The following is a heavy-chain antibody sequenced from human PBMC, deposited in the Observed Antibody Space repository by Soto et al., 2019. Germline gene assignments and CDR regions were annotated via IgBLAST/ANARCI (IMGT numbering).Heavy chain of an antibody. CDR3: ATGAFWYYDSSGYYYDAFDI. V-gene: IGHV3-48*02. D-gene: IGHD3-22*01. CDR1: GFTFSSYS. CDR2: ISSSSSTI. Sequence: GGSLRLSCAASGFTFSSYSMNWVRQAPGKGLEWVSYISSSSSTIYYADSVKGRFTISRDNAKNSLYLQMNSLRDEDTAVYYCATGAFWYYDSSGYYYDAFDIWGQGTMVTVS. J-gene: IGHJ3*02.